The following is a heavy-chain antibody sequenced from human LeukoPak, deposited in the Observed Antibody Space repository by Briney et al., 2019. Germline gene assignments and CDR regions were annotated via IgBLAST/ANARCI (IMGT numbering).Heavy chain of an antibody. CDR3: ARDLQQVVAATLPYCYYGMDV. V-gene: IGHV1-46*01. J-gene: IGHJ6*04. Sequence: GASVKVSCKASGYTFTSYYMHWVRQAPGQGLEWMGIINPSGGSTSYAQKFQGRVTMTRDTSTSTVYMELSSLRSEDTAVYYCARDLQQVVAATLPYCYYGMDVWGKGTTVTVSS. CDR1: GYTFTSYY. CDR2: INPSGGST. D-gene: IGHD2-15*01.